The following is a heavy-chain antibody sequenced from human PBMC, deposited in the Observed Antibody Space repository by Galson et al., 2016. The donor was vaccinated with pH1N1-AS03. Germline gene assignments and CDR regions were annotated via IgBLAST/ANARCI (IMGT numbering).Heavy chain of an antibody. CDR1: GGSISSHY. J-gene: IGHJ4*02. Sequence: ETLSLTCTVSGGSISSHYWSWIRQSPGKGLEWIGYVYDGVNTNYNPSLKSRVTISVDTSKNQFSLNLSSVTAADTAVYYCSRLVGQAFAYWGQGMLVTVSS. CDR2: VYDGVNT. CDR3: SRLVGQAFAY. V-gene: IGHV4-59*11.